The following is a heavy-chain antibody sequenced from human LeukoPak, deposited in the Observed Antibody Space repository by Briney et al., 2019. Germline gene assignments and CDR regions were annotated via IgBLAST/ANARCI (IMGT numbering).Heavy chain of an antibody. CDR3: AKGSGYSYGHLDY. V-gene: IGHV3-9*01. CDR1: GFTFSSYG. Sequence: GGSLRLSCAASGFTFSSYGMHWVRQAPGKGLEWVSYIYWNSGSRGYADSVKGRFTISRDNAKNSLYLQMNSLRAEDTAFYYCAKGSGYSYGHLDYWGQGTLVTVSS. J-gene: IGHJ4*02. CDR2: IYWNSGSR. D-gene: IGHD5-18*01.